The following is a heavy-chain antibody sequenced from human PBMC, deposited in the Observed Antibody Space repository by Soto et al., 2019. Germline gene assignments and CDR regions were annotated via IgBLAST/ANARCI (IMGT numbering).Heavy chain of an antibody. J-gene: IGHJ4*02. CDR3: AKARESSGAYRPFDY. D-gene: IGHD2-15*01. V-gene: IGHV3-23*01. Sequence: EVQLLESGGGLVQPGGSLRLSCAASGFTFSSYAMSWVRQAPGKALEWVSAISAGAVATNYADSVKGRFTISRDNSKNTLFLQMNSLRGEDSAVYYCAKARESSGAYRPFDYWGQGTLVTVSS. CDR2: ISAGAVAT. CDR1: GFTFSSYA.